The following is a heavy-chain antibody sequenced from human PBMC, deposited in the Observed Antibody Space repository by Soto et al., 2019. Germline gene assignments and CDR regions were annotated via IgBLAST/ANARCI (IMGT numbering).Heavy chain of an antibody. V-gene: IGHV3-48*03. CDR1: GFTFSSYE. CDR3: ARGGYSGTGYHHYYYGMDV. Sequence: EVQLVESGGGLVQPGGSLRLSCAASGFTFSSYEMNWVRQAPVKGLEWVSYISSSGSEIYYADSVKGRFTISRNNAENSLYLQMTSLRAEDTAVYYCARGGYSGTGYHHYYYGMDVLGQGTTVTVSS. J-gene: IGHJ6*02. CDR2: ISSSGSEI. D-gene: IGHD2-15*01.